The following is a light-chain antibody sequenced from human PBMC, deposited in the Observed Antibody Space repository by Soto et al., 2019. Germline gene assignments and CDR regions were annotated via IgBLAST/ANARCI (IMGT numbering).Light chain of an antibody. J-gene: IGLJ2*01. Sequence: QTVVTQEASLSVSPGGTVTLTCGLTSGSVSSRYYPSWYRQDPGQTPRTLIYSGDIRSSGVPDRFSGSILGSKAALTITGAQADYECFYYCVLYMKGDIRVFGGGTTLPAL. CDR3: VLYMKGDIRV. V-gene: IGLV8-61*01. CDR1: SGSVSSRYY. CDR2: SGD.